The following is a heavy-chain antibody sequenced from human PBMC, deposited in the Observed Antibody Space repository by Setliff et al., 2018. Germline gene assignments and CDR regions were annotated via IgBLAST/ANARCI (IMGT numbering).Heavy chain of an antibody. D-gene: IGHD6-13*01. CDR2: ISGSFATT. V-gene: IGHV3-23*01. CDR3: VKDVVGYSSTWPKKDYFDY. CDR1: GFSFSNFA. Sequence: GGSLRLSCIASGFSFSNFAMSWVRQAPGKGLEWVSGISGSFATTHHADSVRGRFTISRDNSKKTLYLQMKSLRAEGTAVYYCVKDVVGYSSTWPKKDYFDYWGQGTLVTVSS. J-gene: IGHJ4*02.